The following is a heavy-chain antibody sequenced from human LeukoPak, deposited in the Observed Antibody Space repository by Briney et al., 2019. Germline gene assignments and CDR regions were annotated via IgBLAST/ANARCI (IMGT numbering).Heavy chain of an antibody. CDR2: ISGNSDYI. Sequence: GGSLRLSCAASGFTFSIYDMNWVRQAPGKGLEWVSSISGNSDYIYYTDSVKGRFTISRDSSKNTLYLQMSSLRDEDTAVYYCAKNNDYGGSYWYFDLWGRGTLVTVSS. D-gene: IGHD4-23*01. CDR1: GFTFSIYD. J-gene: IGHJ2*01. CDR3: AKNNDYGGSYWYFDL. V-gene: IGHV3-21*01.